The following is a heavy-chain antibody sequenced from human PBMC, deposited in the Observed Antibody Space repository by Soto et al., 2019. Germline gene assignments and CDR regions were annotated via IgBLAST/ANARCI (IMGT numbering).Heavy chain of an antibody. CDR3: ATRPPGAWAGVLDY. V-gene: IGHV4-59*01. CDR2: IYYSGST. Sequence: SETLSLTCTVSGGSISSYYWSWIRQPPGKGLEWIGYIYYSGSTNYNPSLKSRVTISVDTSKNQFSLNLNSVTAADTAVYYCATRPPGAWAGVLDYWSQGTLVTVSS. CDR1: GGSISSYY. D-gene: IGHD1-26*01. J-gene: IGHJ4*02.